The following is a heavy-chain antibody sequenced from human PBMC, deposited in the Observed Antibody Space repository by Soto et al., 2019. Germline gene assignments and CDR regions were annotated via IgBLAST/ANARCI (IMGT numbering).Heavy chain of an antibody. V-gene: IGHV1-58*02. J-gene: IGHJ5*02. D-gene: IGHD3-16*02. CDR2: IVVGSGNT. CDR3: TRHAVITSGGVIVSHWFDP. Sequence: SVKVSCKASGFTFTSSAMQWVRQARGQRLDWIGWIVVGSGNTNYAQKFQERVTITRDMSTSTAYMELSSLRSEDTATYFCTRHAVITSGGVIVSHWFDPWGQGTPVTVSS. CDR1: GFTFTSSA.